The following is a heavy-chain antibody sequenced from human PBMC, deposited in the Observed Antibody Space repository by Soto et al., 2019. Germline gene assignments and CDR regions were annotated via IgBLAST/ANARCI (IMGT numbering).Heavy chain of an antibody. D-gene: IGHD5-12*01. CDR3: AKDRGRGRWLQLDY. Sequence: QVQLVESGGGVVQPGRSLRLSCAASGFTFSSYGMHWVRQAPGKGLEWVAVISYDGSNKYYADSVKGRFTISRDNSKNTLYLQMNSLRAEDTAVYYCAKDRGRGRWLQLDYWGQGTLVTVSS. CDR1: GFTFSSYG. J-gene: IGHJ4*02. CDR2: ISYDGSNK. V-gene: IGHV3-30*18.